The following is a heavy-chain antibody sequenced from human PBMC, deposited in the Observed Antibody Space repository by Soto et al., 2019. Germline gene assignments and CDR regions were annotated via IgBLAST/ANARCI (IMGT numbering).Heavy chain of an antibody. D-gene: IGHD6-19*01. CDR3: AKATANGGWFNPFDS. Sequence: GGSRRLYCATSGFTLSSYAMSWVRQATGKGLEWVSGLSGSGTSTYYADSVKGRFTISRDNSRDTLFLQMNSLTADDTAVYYCAKATANGGWFNPFDSWGQGALVTVSS. J-gene: IGHJ4*02. CDR2: LSGSGTST. V-gene: IGHV3-23*01. CDR1: GFTLSSYA.